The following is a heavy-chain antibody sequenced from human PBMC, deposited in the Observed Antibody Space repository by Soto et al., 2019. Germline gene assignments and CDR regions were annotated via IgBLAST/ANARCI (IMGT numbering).Heavy chain of an antibody. Sequence: GGSLRLSCAASGFTFSSYSMNWVRQAPGKGLEWVSSISSSSTYIYYADSVKGRFTISRDNAKNSLYLQMNSLRAEDTAVYYCARIEPTVRPDWGQGTLVTVSS. CDR3: ARIEPTVRPD. CDR2: ISSSSTYI. J-gene: IGHJ4*02. V-gene: IGHV3-21*01. D-gene: IGHD1-1*01. CDR1: GFTFSSYS.